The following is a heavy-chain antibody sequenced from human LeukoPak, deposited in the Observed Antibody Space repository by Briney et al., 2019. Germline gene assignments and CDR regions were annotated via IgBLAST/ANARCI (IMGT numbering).Heavy chain of an antibody. CDR1: GFTFSSYG. CDR3: ARDRAAADHDY. J-gene: IGHJ4*02. Sequence: GGSLRLSCAAYGFTFSSYGMHWVRQAPGKGLEWVAVIWYDGSNKFYADSVKGRFTISRDNSKNTLYLQMNSLRAEDTAVYYCARDRAAADHDYWGQGTLVTVSS. D-gene: IGHD6-13*01. CDR2: IWYDGSNK. V-gene: IGHV3-33*01.